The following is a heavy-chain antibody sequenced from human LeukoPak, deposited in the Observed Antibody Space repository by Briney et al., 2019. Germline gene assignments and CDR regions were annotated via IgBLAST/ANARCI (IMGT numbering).Heavy chain of an antibody. Sequence: GGSLRLSYEASGFTFSNYWMNSVRQAPGKGLEWVAVIKLNENQKYYMDSVKGRFTVSRDNAKNSLYLQMNSLRAEDTAVYYCANQRGDYWGQGTLVTVSS. CDR3: ANQRGDY. D-gene: IGHD3-10*01. CDR1: GFTFSNYW. CDR2: IKLNENQK. J-gene: IGHJ4*02. V-gene: IGHV3-7*01.